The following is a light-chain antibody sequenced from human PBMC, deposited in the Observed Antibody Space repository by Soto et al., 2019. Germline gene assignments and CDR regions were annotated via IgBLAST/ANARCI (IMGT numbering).Light chain of an antibody. Sequence: EIVLTQSPATLSLSPGERATLSCRASQSVSSHLAWYQQKPGQPPRLLIYDASSRATGIPARFSGSGSGTDFTLTISILEPEAFAVYYCQQRSDSPPAFGQGTKVDIK. V-gene: IGKV3-11*01. CDR3: QQRSDSPPA. CDR1: QSVSSH. CDR2: DAS. J-gene: IGKJ1*01.